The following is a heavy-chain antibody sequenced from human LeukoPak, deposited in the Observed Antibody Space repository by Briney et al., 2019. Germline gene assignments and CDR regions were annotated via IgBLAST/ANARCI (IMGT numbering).Heavy chain of an antibody. D-gene: IGHD3-10*01. J-gene: IGHJ6*03. V-gene: IGHV3-48*01. CDR2: ISSSSSTI. Sequence: GGSLRLSCAASGFTFSSYSMNWVRQAPGKGLEWVSYISSSSSTIYYADSVKGRFTISRDNAKNSLYLQMDSLRAEDTAVYYCASAYGSGSYYYYYYMDVWGKGTTVTVSS. CDR1: GFTFSSYS. CDR3: ASAYGSGSYYYYYYMDV.